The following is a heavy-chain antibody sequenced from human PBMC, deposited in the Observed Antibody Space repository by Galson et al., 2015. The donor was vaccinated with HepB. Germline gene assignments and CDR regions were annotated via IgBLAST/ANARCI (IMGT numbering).Heavy chain of an antibody. CDR2: ISSSSSYI. Sequence: SLRLSCAASGFTFSSYSMNWVRQAPGKGLEWVSSISSSSSYIYYADSVKGRFTISRDNAKNSLYLQMNSLRAEDTAVYYCATHDRDGYNYAGYWGQGTLVTVSS. J-gene: IGHJ4*02. D-gene: IGHD5-24*01. V-gene: IGHV3-21*01. CDR1: GFTFSSYS. CDR3: ATHDRDGYNYAGY.